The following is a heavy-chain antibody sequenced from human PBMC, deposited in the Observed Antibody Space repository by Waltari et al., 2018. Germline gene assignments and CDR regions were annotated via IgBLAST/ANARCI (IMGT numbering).Heavy chain of an antibody. Sequence: EVHLVESGGGLVQPGGSLKLSCAASGSSFGASAMHWVRQASGKGLAWVGRIRSRANNYATTYAASVKGRFTISRDDSKNTAYLQLNSLKTEDTAVYYCTRGYCSSTSCYIYYWGQGTLVTVSS. V-gene: IGHV3-73*01. CDR2: IRSRANNYAT. J-gene: IGHJ4*02. CDR3: TRGYCSSTSCYIYY. CDR1: GSSFGASA. D-gene: IGHD2-2*02.